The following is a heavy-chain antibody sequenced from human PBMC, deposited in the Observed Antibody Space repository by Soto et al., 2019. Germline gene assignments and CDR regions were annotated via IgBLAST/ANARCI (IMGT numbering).Heavy chain of an antibody. D-gene: IGHD2-2*02. V-gene: IGHV1-18*01. CDR2: ISANNDDR. CDR1: GYTFPSYG. Sequence: QVHLVQSGAEVKKPGASVKVSCKASGYTFPSYGVTWVRQAPGQGLEWMGWISANNDDRKYAQKFQGRVSMTADTSTSTAYMDLRSLRSEDTAVYYCAREGGAIDYWGQGTLVTVSS. J-gene: IGHJ4*02. CDR3: AREGGAIDY.